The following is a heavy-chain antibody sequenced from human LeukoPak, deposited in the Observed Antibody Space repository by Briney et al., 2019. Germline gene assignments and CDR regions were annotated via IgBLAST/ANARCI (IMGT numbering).Heavy chain of an antibody. CDR1: GGSISSGGYS. J-gene: IGHJ5*02. Sequence: SETLSLTCTVSGGSISSGGYSWSWIRQPPGKGLEWIGYIYYSGSTYYNPSLKSRVTISVDTSKNQFSLKLSSVTAADTAVYYCARSYYSHSKKTYYYDSSGYYTGANWFDPWGQGTLVTVSS. CDR3: ARSYYSHSKKTYYYDSSGYYTGANWFDP. D-gene: IGHD3-22*01. CDR2: IYYSGST. V-gene: IGHV4-30-4*07.